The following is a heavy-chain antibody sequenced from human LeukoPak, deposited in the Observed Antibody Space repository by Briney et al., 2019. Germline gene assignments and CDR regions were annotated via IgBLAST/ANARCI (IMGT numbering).Heavy chain of an antibody. CDR2: IFHNGNT. J-gene: IGHJ6*03. CDR1: GGSISTNY. Sequence: PSETLSLTCTVFGGSISTNYWSWIRQPPGKGLEWIAYIFHNGNTKYNPSLWSRVTISIDTSRNQVFLNLNSVTAADTAVYHCARGGYYYLDVWGKGTTVTVSS. CDR3: ARGGYYYLDV. V-gene: IGHV4-59*01.